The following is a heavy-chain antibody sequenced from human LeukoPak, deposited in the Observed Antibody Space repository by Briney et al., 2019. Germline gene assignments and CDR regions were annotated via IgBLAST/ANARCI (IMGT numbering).Heavy chain of an antibody. CDR1: GFTFSSFS. Sequence: GGSLRLSCAASGFTFSSFSMNWVRQAPGKGLEWVSSISTSSSYIYYANSVKDRFTISRDNAKNSLYLQMNSLRAEDTAVYYCARGRPHGNDYWGQGTLVTVSS. J-gene: IGHJ4*02. D-gene: IGHD4-23*01. CDR2: ISTSSSYI. V-gene: IGHV3-21*01. CDR3: ARGRPHGNDY.